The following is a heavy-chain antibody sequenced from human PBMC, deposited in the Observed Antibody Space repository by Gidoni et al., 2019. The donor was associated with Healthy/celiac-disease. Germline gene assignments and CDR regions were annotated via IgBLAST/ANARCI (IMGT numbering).Heavy chain of an antibody. J-gene: IGHJ4*02. V-gene: IGHV3-30*18. CDR3: AKDDFWSGPGDY. D-gene: IGHD3-3*01. Sequence: QVQLVESGGGVVQPGRSLSLSCAASGFTFSSYGMHWVRQAPGKGLEWVAVISYDGSNKYYADSVKGRFTISRDNSKNTLYLQMNSLRAEDTAVYYCAKDDFWSGPGDYWGQGPLVTVSS. CDR1: GFTFSSYG. CDR2: ISYDGSNK.